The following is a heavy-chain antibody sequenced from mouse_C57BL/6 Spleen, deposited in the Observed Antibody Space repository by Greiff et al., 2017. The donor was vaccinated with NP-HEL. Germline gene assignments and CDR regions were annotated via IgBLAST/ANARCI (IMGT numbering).Heavy chain of an antibody. D-gene: IGHD1-1*01. CDR2: IYPGDGDT. V-gene: IGHV1-82*01. J-gene: IGHJ4*01. CDR1: GYAFSSSW. CDR3: AREGITTVVARAMDY. Sequence: QVQLQQSGPELVKPGASVKISCKASGYAFSSSWMNWVKQRPGKGLEWIGRIYPGDGDTNYNGKFKGKATLTADKSSSTAYMQLSSLTSEDSAVYFCAREGITTVVARAMDYWGQGTSVTVSS.